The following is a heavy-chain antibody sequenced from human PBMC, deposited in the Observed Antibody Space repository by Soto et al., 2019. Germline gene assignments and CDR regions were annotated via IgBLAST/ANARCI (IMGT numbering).Heavy chain of an antibody. Sequence: PGGPMRHPRAAVGGTFGAFGRHRVLQAPGKGLESVAFISYAGNNIYYADSVKGRFTISRDNSGNTLYLQMNSLRAEDTAVYYCARDAAGTGRASYSFYVMEGWGQGTTVTVS. J-gene: IGHJ6*02. CDR1: GGTFGAFG. D-gene: IGHD6-13*01. V-gene: IGHV3-30*03. CDR2: ISYAGNNI. CDR3: ARDAAGTGRASYSFYVMEG.